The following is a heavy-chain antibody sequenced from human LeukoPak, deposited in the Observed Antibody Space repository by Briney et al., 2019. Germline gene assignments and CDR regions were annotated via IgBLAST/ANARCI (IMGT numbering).Heavy chain of an antibody. D-gene: IGHD3-3*01. Sequence: ASVKVSCTVSGYTLTELSMHWVRQAPGKGLEWMGGFDPEDGETIYAQKFQGRVTMTEDTSTDTAYMELSSLRSEDTAVYYCATARLTIFGVVSHFDYWGQGTLVTVSS. V-gene: IGHV1-24*01. CDR3: ATARLTIFGVVSHFDY. CDR1: GYTLTELS. CDR2: FDPEDGET. J-gene: IGHJ4*02.